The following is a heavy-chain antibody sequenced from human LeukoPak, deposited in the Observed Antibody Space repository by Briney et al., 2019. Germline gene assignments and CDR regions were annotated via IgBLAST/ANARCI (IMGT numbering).Heavy chain of an antibody. CDR1: GFTFSSYA. J-gene: IGHJ4*02. D-gene: IGHD3-22*01. Sequence: PGGSLRFSCAASGFTFSSYAMSWVRQAPGKGLEWVSAISGSGGSTYYADSVKGRFTISRDNSKNTLYLQMNSLRAEDTAVYYCAKHYYDSSGYYPYFDYWGQGTLVTVSS. CDR2: ISGSGGST. V-gene: IGHV3-23*01. CDR3: AKHYYDSSGYYPYFDY.